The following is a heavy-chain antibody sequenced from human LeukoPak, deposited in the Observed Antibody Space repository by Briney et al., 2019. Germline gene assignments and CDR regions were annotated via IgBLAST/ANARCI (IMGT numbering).Heavy chain of an antibody. CDR3: ATQSITLVVVISPFDY. Sequence: PARSLRLSCAASGLTFSNIPMHWVRQAPGKGLEWVALIQDDGATTNYADSVRGRFTISRDNSKSTVYLQMNSLKPDDAAVYYCATQSITLVVVISPFDYWGQGTLVTVSS. V-gene: IGHV3-30*02. CDR2: IQDDGATT. CDR1: GLTFSNIP. J-gene: IGHJ4*02. D-gene: IGHD3-22*01.